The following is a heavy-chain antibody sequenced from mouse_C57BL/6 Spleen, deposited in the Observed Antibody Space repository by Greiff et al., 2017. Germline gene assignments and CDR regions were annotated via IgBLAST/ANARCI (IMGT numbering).Heavy chain of an antibody. CDR1: GYTFTGYW. CDR2: ILPGGGST. D-gene: IGHD2-2*01. J-gene: IGHJ2*01. CDR3: ARGKNGYGDFDY. Sequence: QVQLQQSGAELMKPGASVKLSCKATGYTFTGYWIEWVKQRPGHGLEWIGEILPGGGSTNFNEKFKGKATFTADTSSNTAYMQLSSLTTEDSAIYYCARGKNGYGDFDYWGQGTTLTVSS. V-gene: IGHV1-9*01.